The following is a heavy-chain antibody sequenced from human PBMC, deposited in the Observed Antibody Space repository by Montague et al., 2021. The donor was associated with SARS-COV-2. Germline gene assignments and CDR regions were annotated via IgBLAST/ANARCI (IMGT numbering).Heavy chain of an antibody. CDR2: IYYSGST. Sequence: SETLSLTCTVSGGSISSSSYYWGWIRQPPGKGLEWIGSIYYSGSTYYNPSLKSRVTISVDTSKNQFSLKLSSVTAADTAVYYCARDQGYNWNYYYYYGMDVWGQGITVTVSS. CDR3: ARDQGYNWNYYYYYGMDV. J-gene: IGHJ6*02. D-gene: IGHD1-20*01. CDR1: GGSISSSSYY. V-gene: IGHV4-39*07.